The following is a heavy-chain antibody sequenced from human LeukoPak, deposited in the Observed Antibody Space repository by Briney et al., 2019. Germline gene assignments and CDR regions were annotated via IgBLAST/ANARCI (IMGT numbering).Heavy chain of an antibody. J-gene: IGHJ4*02. V-gene: IGHV3-48*04. D-gene: IGHD2-15*01. CDR3: ARGYCSGGSCYPVPADY. CDR1: GFTFSSYR. CDR2: ISSSSSTI. Sequence: GGSLRLSCAASGFTFSSYRMIWVRQTPGKGLEWVSSISSSSSTINYADSMRGRFTISRDNAKNSLYLQMNSLRAEDTAVYYCARGYCSGGSCYPVPADYWGQGTLVTVSS.